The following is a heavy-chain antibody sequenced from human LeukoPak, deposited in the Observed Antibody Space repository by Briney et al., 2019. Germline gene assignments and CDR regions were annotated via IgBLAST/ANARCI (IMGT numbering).Heavy chain of an antibody. J-gene: IGHJ4*02. CDR1: GYSFTSYC. CDR3: ARHVRPYSSSWYLDY. V-gene: IGHV5-51*01. Sequence: GESLKISCKTSGYSFTSYCIGWVRQMSGRGQEWMGIICPGDPDTRYSPSFQGQVTISADKSLRTAYLQWSSLNASDTAMYYRARHVRPYSSSWYLDYWAQGILVTVSS. D-gene: IGHD6-13*01. CDR2: ICPGDPDT.